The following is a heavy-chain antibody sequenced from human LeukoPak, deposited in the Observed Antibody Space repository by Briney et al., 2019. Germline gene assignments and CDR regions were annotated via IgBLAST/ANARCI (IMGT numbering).Heavy chain of an antibody. CDR1: GFTFTNYW. V-gene: IGHV3-74*01. Sequence: GGSLRLSCAASGFTFTNYWMHWVRQAPGKGLVWVSRINGDGSSTNYADSVKGRFTISRDNAKNTLYLQMDSLRAEDTAVYYFSRDLYGPGYWGRGTRVTVPS. CDR3: SRDLYGPGY. D-gene: IGHD3-10*01. CDR2: INGDGSST. J-gene: IGHJ4*02.